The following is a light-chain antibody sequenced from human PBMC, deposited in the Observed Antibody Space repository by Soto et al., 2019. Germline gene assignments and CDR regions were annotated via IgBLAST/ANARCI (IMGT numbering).Light chain of an antibody. CDR3: QHYNSYSDA. Sequence: DIQMTQSPSTLSGSVGDRVTITCRASQTISSWLAWYQQKPGKAPKLLIYKASTLKSGVPSRFSGSGSGTEFPLTISSRQPDDFATYYCQHYNSYSDAFGQGTKVELK. CDR2: KAS. J-gene: IGKJ1*01. CDR1: QTISSW. V-gene: IGKV1-5*03.